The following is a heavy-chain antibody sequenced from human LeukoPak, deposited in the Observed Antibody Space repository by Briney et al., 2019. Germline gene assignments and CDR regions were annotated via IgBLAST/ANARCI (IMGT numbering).Heavy chain of an antibody. J-gene: IGHJ4*02. CDR3: ASFFSSYGYDY. Sequence: PSQTLSLTCAVSGGSISSGGYSWSWIRQPPGKGLEWIGYIYHGGSTYYNPSLKSRVTISVDRSKNQFSLKLSSVTAADTAVYYCASFFSSYGYDYWGQGTLVTVSS. V-gene: IGHV4-30-2*01. D-gene: IGHD5-18*01. CDR1: GGSISSGGYS. CDR2: IYHGGST.